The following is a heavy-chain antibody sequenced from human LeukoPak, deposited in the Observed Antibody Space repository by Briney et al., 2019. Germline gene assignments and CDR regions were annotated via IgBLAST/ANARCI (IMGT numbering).Heavy chain of an antibody. CDR2: IYPGDSDT. J-gene: IGHJ3*02. D-gene: IGHD2-8*01. Sequence: GESLKISCKGSGYSFTSYWICWVRQMPGKGLEWMGIIYPGDSDTRYSPSLQGHITISADKSINAAYLQWSSLKASETAMYYCARRRCTNAVCYTGGAFDIWGQGTVVTVSS. CDR1: GYSFTSYW. V-gene: IGHV5-51*01. CDR3: ARRRCTNAVCYTGGAFDI.